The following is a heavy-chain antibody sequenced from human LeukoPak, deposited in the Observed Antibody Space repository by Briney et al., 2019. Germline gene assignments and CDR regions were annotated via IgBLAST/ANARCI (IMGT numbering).Heavy chain of an antibody. CDR1: GVTFSSYG. D-gene: IGHD4-17*01. J-gene: IGHJ3*02. Sequence: PGGSLRLSCAASGVTFSSYGMYWVRQAPGKGLEWVAHILYVGSNKYYADSVKGRFTISRDNSKNTLYLQMNSLRAEDTAVYYCAKDYGDYVGNAFDIWGRGTMVTVSS. CDR2: ILYVGSNK. V-gene: IGHV3-33*06. CDR3: AKDYGDYVGNAFDI.